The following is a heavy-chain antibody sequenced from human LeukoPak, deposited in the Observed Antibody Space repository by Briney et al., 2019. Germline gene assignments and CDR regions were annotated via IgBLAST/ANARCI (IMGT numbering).Heavy chain of an antibody. J-gene: IGHJ6*03. CDR3: ARVGGYCSSTSCHHMDV. CDR1: GFTFSDYY. D-gene: IGHD2-2*01. V-gene: IGHV3-11*01. CDR2: VSSSGSTI. Sequence: GGSLRLSCAASGFTFSDYYMSWIRQAPGKGLEWVSYVSSSGSTIYYADSVKGRFTISRDNAKNSLYLQMNSLRAEDTAVYYCARVGGYCSSTSCHHMDVWGKGTTVTVSS.